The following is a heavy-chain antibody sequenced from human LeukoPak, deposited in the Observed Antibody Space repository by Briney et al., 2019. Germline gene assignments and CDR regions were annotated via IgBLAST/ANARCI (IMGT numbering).Heavy chain of an antibody. CDR3: ASHSPPQLVTFDY. V-gene: IGHV4-39*01. D-gene: IGHD6-13*01. J-gene: IGHJ4*02. Sequence: PSETLSLTCAAYGVSISSSSYYWGWIRPPPGKGLEWIGSIYYSGSTYYNPSLRSRVTISVDTSKNPFSLELSSVTAADTAVYYCASHSPPQLVTFDYWGPGTLVTVSS. CDR1: GVSISSSSYY. CDR2: IYYSGST.